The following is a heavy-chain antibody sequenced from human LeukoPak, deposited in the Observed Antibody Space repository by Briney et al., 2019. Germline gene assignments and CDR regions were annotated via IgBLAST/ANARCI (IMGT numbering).Heavy chain of an antibody. CDR2: INPNSGGT. V-gene: IGHV1-2*02. CDR3: ARDGGYCSCTSCPRHFDY. D-gene: IGHD2-2*01. Sequence: ASVKVSCKASGYTFTGYYMHWVRQAPGQGLEWMGWINPNSGGTNYAQKFQGRVTMTRDTSISTAYMELSRLRSDDTAVYYCARDGGYCSCTSCPRHFDYWGLGTLVTVSS. J-gene: IGHJ4*02. CDR1: GYTFTGYY.